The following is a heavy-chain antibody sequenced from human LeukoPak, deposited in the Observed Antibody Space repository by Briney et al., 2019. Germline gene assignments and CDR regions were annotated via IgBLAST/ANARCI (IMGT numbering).Heavy chain of an antibody. CDR1: GYSISSGYY. CDR2: IYHSGST. D-gene: IGHD5-12*01. CDR3: ARVPGGYDSFYYYMDV. V-gene: IGHV4-38-2*02. J-gene: IGHJ6*03. Sequence: SETLSLICTVSGYSISSGYYWGWIRQPPGKGLEWIGTIYHSGSTYCNPSLRSRVTISVDTSKNQFSLNLRSVTAADTAVYYCARVPGGYDSFYYYMDVWGKGTTVTVSS.